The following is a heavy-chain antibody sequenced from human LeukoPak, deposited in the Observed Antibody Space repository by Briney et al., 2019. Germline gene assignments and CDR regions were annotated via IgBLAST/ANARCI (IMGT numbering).Heavy chain of an antibody. CDR1: GYTFTCYD. Sequence: ASVKVSCKASGYTFTCYDINWVRQAIGQGLEWMGWMNPNSGNTGYAQKFQGRVTMTRNTSISTAYMELSSLRSEDTAVYYCAAIAVAGTDGSTDYWGQGTLVTVSS. CDR3: AAIAVAGTDGSTDY. CDR2: MNPNSGNT. V-gene: IGHV1-8*01. J-gene: IGHJ4*02. D-gene: IGHD6-19*01.